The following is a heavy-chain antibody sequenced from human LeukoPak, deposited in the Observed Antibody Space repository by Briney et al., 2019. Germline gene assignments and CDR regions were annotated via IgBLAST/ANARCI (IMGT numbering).Heavy chain of an antibody. CDR3: ASANYDSSGYFLFDY. V-gene: IGHV4-34*01. J-gene: IGHJ4*02. D-gene: IGHD3-22*01. CDR2: INHSGST. Sequence: SETLSLTCAVYGGSFSGYYWSWLRQPPGKGLEWLGEINHSGSTNYNPSLKSRVTISVDTSKNQFSLKLSSVTAADTAVYYCASANYDSSGYFLFDYWGQGTLVTVSS. CDR1: GGSFSGYY.